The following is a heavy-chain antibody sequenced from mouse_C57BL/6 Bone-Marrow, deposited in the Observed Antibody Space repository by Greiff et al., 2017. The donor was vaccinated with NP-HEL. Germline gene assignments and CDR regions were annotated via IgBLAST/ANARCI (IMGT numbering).Heavy chain of an antibody. CDR3: ASPPDYYGSRDY. Sequence: QVQLQQPGAELVRPGSSVKLSCKASGYTFTSYWMDWVKQRPGQGLEWIGNIYPSDSETHYNQQFKDKATLTVDKSSSTAYMQLSSLTSEDSAVYYCASPPDYYGSRDYWGQGTTLTVSS. D-gene: IGHD1-1*01. CDR2: IYPSDSET. CDR1: GYTFTSYW. V-gene: IGHV1-61*01. J-gene: IGHJ2*01.